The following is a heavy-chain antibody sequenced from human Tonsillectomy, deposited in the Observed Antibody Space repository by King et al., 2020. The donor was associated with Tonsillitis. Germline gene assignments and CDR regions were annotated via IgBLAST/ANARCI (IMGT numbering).Heavy chain of an antibody. V-gene: IGHV3-23*04. Sequence: QLVQSGGGLVQPGGSLRLSCAASGFTFSNYAMSWVRQAPGKGLEWVSTISGSGGSTYYADSVKGRFTISRDNSKNTLYLQMNSLRVEDTAVYYCAKEGGRSTVTTWSVYAFDIWGQGTMVTVSS. CDR1: GFTFSNYA. D-gene: IGHD4-17*01. J-gene: IGHJ3*02. CDR3: AKEGGRSTVTTWSVYAFDI. CDR2: ISGSGGST.